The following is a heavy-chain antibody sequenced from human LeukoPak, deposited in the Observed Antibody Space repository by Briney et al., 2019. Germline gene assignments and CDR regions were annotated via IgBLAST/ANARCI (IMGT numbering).Heavy chain of an antibody. Sequence: SEILSLTCAVSGYSISSGYYWGWIRQPPGQGLEWIGSIYHSGSTYYNPSLKSRVTISVDTSKNQFSLKLSSVTAADTAVYYCARDSIMITFGGVAFDPWGQGTLVTVSS. J-gene: IGHJ5*02. CDR2: IYHSGST. CDR1: GYSISSGYY. V-gene: IGHV4-38-2*02. D-gene: IGHD3-16*01. CDR3: ARDSIMITFGGVAFDP.